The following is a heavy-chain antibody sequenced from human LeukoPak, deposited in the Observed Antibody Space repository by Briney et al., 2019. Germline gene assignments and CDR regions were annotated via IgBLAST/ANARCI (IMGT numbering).Heavy chain of an antibody. Sequence: PGGSLRLSCAASGFIFNSYAMSWVRQAPGKGLEWGSGISGSGGTTFYADSVKGRFTISRDNSKNTLYLQMNSLRAEDTAVYYCARVTYGSGTYGAFDYWGQGTLVTVSS. V-gene: IGHV3-23*01. CDR3: ARVTYGSGTYGAFDY. CDR2: ISGSGGTT. D-gene: IGHD3-10*01. CDR1: GFIFNSYA. J-gene: IGHJ4*02.